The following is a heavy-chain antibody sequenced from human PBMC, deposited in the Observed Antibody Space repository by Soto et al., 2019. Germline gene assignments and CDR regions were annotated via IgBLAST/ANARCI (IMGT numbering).Heavy chain of an antibody. J-gene: IGHJ1*01. D-gene: IGHD3-10*01. V-gene: IGHV3-23*01. CDR2: ISGSGGST. CDR1: GFTFSSYA. Sequence: GGSLRLSCAASGFTFSSYAMSWVRQAPGKGLEWVSAISGSGGSTYYADSVKGRFTISRDNSKNTLYLQMNSLRAEDTAVYYGAKDQVLVRGVIIYFQHWGQGTLVTVSS. CDR3: AKDQVLVRGVIIYFQH.